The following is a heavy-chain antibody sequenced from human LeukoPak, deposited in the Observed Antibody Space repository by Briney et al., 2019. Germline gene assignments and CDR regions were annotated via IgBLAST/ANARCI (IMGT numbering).Heavy chain of an antibody. CDR2: IRYDGSNK. Sequence: TGGSLRLSCAASGFTFSSYGMHWVRQAPGKGLEWVAFIRYDGSNKYYADSVKGRFTTSRDNSKNTLYLQMNSLRAEDTAVYYCAKDGRAYCSSTSCYTSFDYWGQGTLVTVSS. CDR3: AKDGRAYCSSTSCYTSFDY. D-gene: IGHD2-2*02. J-gene: IGHJ4*02. V-gene: IGHV3-30*02. CDR1: GFTFSSYG.